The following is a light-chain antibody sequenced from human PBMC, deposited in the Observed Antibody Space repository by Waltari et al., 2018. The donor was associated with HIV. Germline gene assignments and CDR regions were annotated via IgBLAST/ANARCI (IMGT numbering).Light chain of an antibody. CDR3: CSYAGSYTWV. CDR2: DVS. J-gene: IGLJ3*02. V-gene: IGLV2-11*01. CDR1: SSDFGGYND. Sequence: QSALTQPRSVSGSPGPQVPISCTGTSSDFGGYNDLSWYQQHPGKAPKLMIYDVSKRPPGVPDRFAGSKSGNTASLTISGLQAEDEADYCCCSYAGSYTWVFGGGTKLTVL.